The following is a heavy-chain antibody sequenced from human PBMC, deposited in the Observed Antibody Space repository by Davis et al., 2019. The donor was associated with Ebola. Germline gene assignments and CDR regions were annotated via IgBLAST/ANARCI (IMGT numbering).Heavy chain of an antibody. D-gene: IGHD3-10*01. CDR1: GGSFSSYY. V-gene: IGHV4-59*01. CDR2: IYYSGST. Sequence: MPSETLSLTCAVYGGSFSSYYWSWIRQPPGKGLEWIGYIYYSGSTNYNPSLKSRVTISVDTSKNQFSLKLSSVTAADTAVYYCARDMLLVRGVIISNWFDPWGQGTLVTVSS. J-gene: IGHJ5*02. CDR3: ARDMLLVRGVIISNWFDP.